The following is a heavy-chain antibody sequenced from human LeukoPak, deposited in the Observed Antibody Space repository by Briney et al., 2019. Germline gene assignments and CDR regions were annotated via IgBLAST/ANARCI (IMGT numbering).Heavy chain of an antibody. D-gene: IGHD3-10*01. CDR3: AREWGIRALRDY. CDR1: GYTFTSYY. J-gene: IGHJ4*02. CDR2: INPNSGGT. V-gene: IGHV1-2*02. Sequence: ASVKVSCKASGYTFTSYYMHWVRQAPGQGLEWMGWINPNSGGTNYAQKFQGRVTMTRDTSISTAYMELSRLRSDDTAVYYCAREWGIRALRDYWGQGTLVTVSS.